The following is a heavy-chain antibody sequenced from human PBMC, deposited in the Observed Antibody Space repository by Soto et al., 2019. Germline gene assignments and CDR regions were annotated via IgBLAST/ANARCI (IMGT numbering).Heavy chain of an antibody. V-gene: IGHV1-46*01. CDR2: INPSGGST. CDR1: GYTFTSYY. CDR3: ARDYPPAITMVRGAGY. Sequence: ASVKVSCKASGYTFTSYYMHWVRQAPGQGLEWMGIINPSGGSTSYAQKFQGRVTMTRDTSTSTVYMELSSLRSEDTAVYYCARDYPPAITMVRGAGYWGQGTLVTVSS. J-gene: IGHJ4*02. D-gene: IGHD3-10*01.